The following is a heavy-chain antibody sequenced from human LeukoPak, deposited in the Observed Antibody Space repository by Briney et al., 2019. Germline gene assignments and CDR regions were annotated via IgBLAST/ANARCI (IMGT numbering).Heavy chain of an antibody. J-gene: IGHJ4*02. CDR2: ISSSSSTI. D-gene: IGHD2-8*02. Sequence: GGSLRLSCAASGFTFSSYIMNWVRQAPGKGLEWVSYISSSSSTIYYADSVKGRFTISRDNAKNSLYLQMNSLRAEDTAVYYCARAPVLVGSGYQKHDDYWGQGTLVTVSS. CDR1: GFTFSSYI. CDR3: ARAPVLVGSGYQKHDDY. V-gene: IGHV3-48*01.